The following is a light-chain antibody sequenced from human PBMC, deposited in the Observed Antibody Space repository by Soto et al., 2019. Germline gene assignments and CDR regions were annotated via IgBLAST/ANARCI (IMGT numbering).Light chain of an antibody. Sequence: ETLLTQSPGTLSLSPGERATLSCRASQTVSSPYLAWYQQKPGQAPRLLIYGASSRATGIPDRFSGSGSGTDFTLTINRLEPEDFAVYYCQQHGSSPTFGQGTKVDIK. J-gene: IGKJ1*01. CDR3: QQHGSSPT. CDR2: GAS. CDR1: QTVSSPY. V-gene: IGKV3-20*01.